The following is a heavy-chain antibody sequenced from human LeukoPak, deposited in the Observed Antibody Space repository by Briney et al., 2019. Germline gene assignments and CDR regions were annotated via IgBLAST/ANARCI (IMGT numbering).Heavy chain of an antibody. CDR2: IGSSSSPM. J-gene: IGHJ5*02. CDR1: GFTFSTYS. D-gene: IGHD3-10*01. V-gene: IGHV3-48*04. CDR3: AREVGGQIGEGFYP. Sequence: LPGGSLRLSCAASGFTFSTYSMNWVRQAPGRGLEWVSYIGSSSSPMYYADSVKGRFTISRDNAKNSLYLQMNRLRAEDTAVYYCAREVGGQIGEGFYPWGDETLVTVSS.